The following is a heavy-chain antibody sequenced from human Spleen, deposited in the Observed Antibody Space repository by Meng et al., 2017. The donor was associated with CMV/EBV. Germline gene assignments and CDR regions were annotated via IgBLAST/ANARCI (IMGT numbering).Heavy chain of an antibody. CDR2: INHSGST. Sequence: SETLSLTCAVYGGSFSGYYWSWIRQPPGKGLEWIGEINHSGSTNYNPSLKSRVTISVDTSKNQFSLKLSSVTAADTAVYYCARERGRGYCGSTSCYRGTDFDYWGQGTLVTVSS. J-gene: IGHJ4*02. CDR1: GGSFSGYY. D-gene: IGHD2-2*02. CDR3: ARERGRGYCGSTSCYRGTDFDY. V-gene: IGHV4-34*01.